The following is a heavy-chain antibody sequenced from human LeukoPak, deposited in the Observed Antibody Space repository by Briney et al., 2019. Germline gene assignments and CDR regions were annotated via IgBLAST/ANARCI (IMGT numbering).Heavy chain of an antibody. CDR3: AKDLEIVATISGN. Sequence: GGSVRLFCAASGHIYSSYAVRWAPHARGRGLEYGSGDSGRGGSKHYADVVKGRFTISRDNSKNTLYVQENTVRAEDTGVYYCAKDLEIVATISGNWGQGTLVTVSA. V-gene: IGHV3-23*01. CDR2: DSGRGGSK. D-gene: IGHD5-12*01. J-gene: IGHJ4*02. CDR1: GHIYSSYA.